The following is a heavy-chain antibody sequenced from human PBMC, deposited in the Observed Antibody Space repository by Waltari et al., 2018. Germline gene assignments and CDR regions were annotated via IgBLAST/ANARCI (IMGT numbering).Heavy chain of an antibody. Sequence: QLQLQESGPGLVKPSETLSLTCTVSGGSISSSSYYWGWIRQPPGKGLEWIGRIYYSGSTYDNPSLMSRVTISVDTSKNQFSLKLGAVTAADTAVYYCYDGSGDAFDIWGQGTMVTVSS. D-gene: IGHD5-12*01. J-gene: IGHJ3*02. CDR3: YDGSGDAFDI. CDR1: GGSISSSSYY. CDR2: IYYSGST. V-gene: IGHV4-39*01.